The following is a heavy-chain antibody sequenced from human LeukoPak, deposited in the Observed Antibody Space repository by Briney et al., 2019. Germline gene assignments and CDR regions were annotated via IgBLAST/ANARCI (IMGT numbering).Heavy chain of an antibody. Sequence: PGGSLRLSCAASGFSVSSNYINWVRQAPGKGLEWVSIIYSTGYTFYADSVKGRFTISRHISNNTLYLQMNSLRPKDTGVYYCARDYRSSSTNYYYGMDVWGQGTTVTVSS. CDR2: IYSTGYT. D-gene: IGHD6-13*01. CDR3: ARDYRSSSTNYYYGMDV. V-gene: IGHV3-53*04. CDR1: GFSVSSNY. J-gene: IGHJ6*02.